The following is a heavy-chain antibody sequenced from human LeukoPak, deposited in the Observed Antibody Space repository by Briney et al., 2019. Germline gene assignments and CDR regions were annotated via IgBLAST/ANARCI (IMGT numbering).Heavy chain of an antibody. D-gene: IGHD6-13*01. CDR2: MNPNSGNT. CDR3: ARFRYSSSWSPTYWYFDL. V-gene: IGHV1-8*01. Sequence: ASVKVSCKASGYTFTSYDINWVRQATGQGLEWMGWMNPNSGNTGYAQKFQGRVTMTRNTSISTAYMELSSLRSEDTAVYYCARFRYSSSWSPTYWYFDLWGCGTLVTVSS. CDR1: GYTFTSYD. J-gene: IGHJ2*01.